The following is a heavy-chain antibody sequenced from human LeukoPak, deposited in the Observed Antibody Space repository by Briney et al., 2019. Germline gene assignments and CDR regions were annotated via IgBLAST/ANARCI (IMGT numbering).Heavy chain of an antibody. V-gene: IGHV3-23*01. D-gene: IGHD5-12*01. CDR2: ISGSGGST. CDR3: AKVREVATITSFDY. CDR1: GFTFSSYA. J-gene: IGHJ4*02. Sequence: PGGSLRLSCAASGFTFSSYAMSWVRHAPGKGLEWVSAISGSGGSTYYADSVKGRFTISRDNSKNTLYLQMNSLRAEDTAVYYCAKVREVATITSFDYWGQGTLVTASS.